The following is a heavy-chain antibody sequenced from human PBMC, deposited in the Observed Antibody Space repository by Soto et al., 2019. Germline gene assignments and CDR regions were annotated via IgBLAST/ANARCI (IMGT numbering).Heavy chain of an antibody. V-gene: IGHV3-48*03. J-gene: IGHJ4*02. D-gene: IGHD1-26*01. CDR1: GFTFSSYE. CDR3: ARVGVVGARSLDF. CDR2: ISSNGRTI. Sequence: GSLRLSCXASGFTFSSYEMNWVRQAPGKGLEWVSYISSNGRTIDYADSVKGRFTISRDNAKKSLYLQLNSLRAEDTAVYYCARVGVVGARSLDFWGQGTLVTVSS.